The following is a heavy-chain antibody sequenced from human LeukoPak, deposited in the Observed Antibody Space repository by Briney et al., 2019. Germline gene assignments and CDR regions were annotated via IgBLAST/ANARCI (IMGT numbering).Heavy chain of an antibody. CDR2: IKQGGSEK. CDR1: GFTFSSYW. V-gene: IGHV3-7*01. Sequence: GGSLRLSCAASGFTFSSYWMRWVRQAPGKGLEGVANIKQGGSEKYYVDSVKGRFTISRDNAKNSLYLQMNSLRAEDTAVYYCARFRFLEWLLPFDYWGQGTLVTVSS. CDR3: ARFRFLEWLLPFDY. D-gene: IGHD3-3*01. J-gene: IGHJ4*02.